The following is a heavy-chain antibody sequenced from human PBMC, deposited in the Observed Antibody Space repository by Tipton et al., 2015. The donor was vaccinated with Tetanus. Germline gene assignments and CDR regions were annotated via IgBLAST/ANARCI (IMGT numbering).Heavy chain of an antibody. Sequence: QLVQSGAEIKKPGESLNISCKASGYSFNTYWIAWMRQMPGKGLEWMGIIYPGDSDSRYSPTFQGQVTMSVDKSINTAFLHWSSLKDSDTAIYYCARLHLRTFASSSGFWGQGTMVTVSS. J-gene: IGHJ4*02. CDR2: IYPGDSDS. D-gene: IGHD6-6*01. CDR3: ARLHLRTFASSSGF. V-gene: IGHV5-51*01. CDR1: GYSFNTYW.